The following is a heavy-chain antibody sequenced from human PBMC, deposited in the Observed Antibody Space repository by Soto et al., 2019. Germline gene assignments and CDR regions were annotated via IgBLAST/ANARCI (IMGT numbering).Heavy chain of an antibody. CDR1: GGSFSGYY. CDR2: INHSGST. J-gene: IGHJ5*02. D-gene: IGHD3-10*01. V-gene: IGHV4-34*01. Sequence: QVQLQQWGAGLLKPSETLSLTCAVYGGSFSGYYWSWIRQPPGKGLEWIGEINHSGSTNYNPSLKSRVTISVDTSKNQFSLKLSSVTAADTAVYYCARVGYYGPVAPWGQGTLVTVSS. CDR3: ARVGYYGPVAP.